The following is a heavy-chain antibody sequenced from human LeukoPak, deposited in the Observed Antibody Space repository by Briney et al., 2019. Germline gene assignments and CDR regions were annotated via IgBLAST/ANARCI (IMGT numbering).Heavy chain of an antibody. CDR3: AKAYYYGSGNTYYFDY. D-gene: IGHD3-10*01. CDR2: ISGSGGST. CDR1: GGTFSSYA. V-gene: IGHV3-23*01. J-gene: IGHJ4*02. Sequence: SCKASGGTFSSYAMGWVRQAPGRGLEWVSGISGSGGSTYYADSVKGRFTISRDNSKNTLYLQMNSLRAEDTAVYYCAKAYYYGSGNTYYFDYWGQGTLVTVSS.